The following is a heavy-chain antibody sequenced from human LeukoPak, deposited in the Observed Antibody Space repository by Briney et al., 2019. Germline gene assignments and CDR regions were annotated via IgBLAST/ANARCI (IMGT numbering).Heavy chain of an antibody. Sequence: SETLSLTCTVSGGSISSSSYYWGWIRQPPGKGLEWIGSIYYSGSTYYNPSLKSRVTMSVDTSKNQFFLKLSSVTAADTAVYYCTRLRGWQQLAYFDYWGLGTLVAVSS. CDR1: GGSISSSSYY. D-gene: IGHD6-13*01. CDR3: TRLRGWQQLAYFDY. CDR2: IYYSGST. V-gene: IGHV4-39*01. J-gene: IGHJ4*02.